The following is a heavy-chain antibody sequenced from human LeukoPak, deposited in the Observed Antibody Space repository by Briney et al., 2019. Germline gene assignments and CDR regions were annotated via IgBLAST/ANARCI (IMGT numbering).Heavy chain of an antibody. CDR1: GFTFSSYS. J-gene: IGHJ4*02. Sequence: GGPLRLSCAASGFTFSSYSMNWVRQAPGKGLEWVSYISSSSSTIYYADSVKGRFTISRDNAKNSLYLQMNSLRDEDTAVYYCAREALYYYGSGSYYNWGQGTLVAVSS. D-gene: IGHD3-10*01. V-gene: IGHV3-48*02. CDR2: ISSSSSTI. CDR3: AREALYYYGSGSYYN.